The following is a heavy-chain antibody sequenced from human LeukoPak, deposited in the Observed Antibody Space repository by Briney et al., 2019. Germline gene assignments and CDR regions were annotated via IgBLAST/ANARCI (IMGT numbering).Heavy chain of an antibody. CDR1: GFTFSSYW. D-gene: IGHD5-24*01. CDR3: ARDGGDRRDGYNVGEY. J-gene: IGHJ4*02. V-gene: IGHV3-48*04. Sequence: GGSLRLSCAASGFTFSSYWMNWVRQAPGKGLEWVSYISSSGSTIYYADSVKGRFTISRDNAKNSLYLQMNSLRAEDTAVYYCARDGGDRRDGYNVGEYWGQGTLVTVSS. CDR2: ISSSGSTI.